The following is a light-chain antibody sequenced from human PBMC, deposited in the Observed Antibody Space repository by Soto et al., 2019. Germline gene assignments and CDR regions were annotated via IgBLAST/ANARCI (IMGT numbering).Light chain of an antibody. CDR2: DAS. CDR1: QSISSY. J-gene: IGKJ1*01. CDR3: QQYGSSPPWT. Sequence: EVVLTQSPDTLSLPPGERATLSCRASQSISSYLAWYQQKPGQAPRLLIYDASSRATGIPARFSGSESGTDFTLTISRLEPEDFAMYYCQQYGSSPPWTFGQGTKVDIK. V-gene: IGKV3-20*01.